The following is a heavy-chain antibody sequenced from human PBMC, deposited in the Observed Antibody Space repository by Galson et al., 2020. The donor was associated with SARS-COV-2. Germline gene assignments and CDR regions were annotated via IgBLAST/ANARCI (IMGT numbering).Heavy chain of an antibody. CDR2: IHHSADT. J-gene: IGHJ4*02. V-gene: IGHV4-38-2*01. D-gene: IGHD3-16*02. Sequence: SETLSLTCAVSGYSISSGHYWVWVRQPPGKGLEWIASIHHSADTYYSPSLRRRVTISIDTSKNQFSLDVSSLTTADTAVYYCSRAHTFGGVLVFWGQEPWSPSPQ. CDR1: GYSISSGHY. CDR3: SRAHTFGGVLVF.